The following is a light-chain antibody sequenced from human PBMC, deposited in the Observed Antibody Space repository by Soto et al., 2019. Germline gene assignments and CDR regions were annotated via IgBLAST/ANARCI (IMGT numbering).Light chain of an antibody. V-gene: IGKV3-11*01. Sequence: EVVLTQSPATLSLSPGERATLSCRASQSVGTYLVWYQQKHGQPPSLLIYDASNRATDVPVRFSGSGSGTDFTLTISSLEPEDGAVYYCQQRNSWPITFGQGTRLEIK. CDR2: DAS. CDR3: QQRNSWPIT. J-gene: IGKJ5*01. CDR1: QSVGTY.